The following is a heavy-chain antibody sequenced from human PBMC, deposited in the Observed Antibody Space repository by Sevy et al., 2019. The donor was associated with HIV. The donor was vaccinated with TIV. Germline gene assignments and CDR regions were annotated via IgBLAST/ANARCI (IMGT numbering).Heavy chain of an antibody. D-gene: IGHD5-12*01. J-gene: IGHJ5*02. CDR3: ARAPPVRSGDDSLNWFDP. V-gene: IGHV4-59*01. Sequence: TLSLTCTVSGGSISTYYWSWIRQPPGKGLEYIGYIYYTGSTNYNPSLKSRVTISVDTSKNQFSLNLGSVTAVDTAVYYCARAPPVRSGDDSLNWFDPWGQGTLVTVSS. CDR2: IYYTGST. CDR1: GGSISTYY.